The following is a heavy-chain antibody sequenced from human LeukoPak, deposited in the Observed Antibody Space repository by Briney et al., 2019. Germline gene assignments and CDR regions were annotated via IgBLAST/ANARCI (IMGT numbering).Heavy chain of an antibody. V-gene: IGHV1-69*13. CDR2: IIPILRSA. CDR3: ARARTSIRFTDSFDI. J-gene: IGHJ3*02. CDR1: GVTFSNNS. Sequence: SVKVSCKSSGVTFSNNSITWVRQAPGQGLEWLGGIIPILRSASYAQKFRGRLRMTSDESTTTAYMELSSLSSDDTAMYFCARARTSIRFTDSFDIWSQGTLVTVSS. D-gene: IGHD2-21*01.